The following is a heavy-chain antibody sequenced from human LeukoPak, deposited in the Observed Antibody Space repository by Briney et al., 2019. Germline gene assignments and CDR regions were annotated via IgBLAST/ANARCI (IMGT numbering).Heavy chain of an antibody. CDR2: IHYSGST. CDR3: ARGMSYSWPGRVDY. Sequence: SETLSLTCTVSGGSISSSSYYWSWIRQPPGKGLEWIGYIHYSGSTSYNPSLKSRVTISVDTSRNQFSLNLSSVTAADTAVYYCARGMSYSWPGRVDYWGQGTLVTVSS. D-gene: IGHD1-26*01. J-gene: IGHJ4*02. V-gene: IGHV4-61*01. CDR1: GGSISSSSYY.